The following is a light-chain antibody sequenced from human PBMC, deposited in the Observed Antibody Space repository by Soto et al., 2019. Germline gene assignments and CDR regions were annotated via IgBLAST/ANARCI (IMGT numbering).Light chain of an antibody. V-gene: IGLV2-14*01. CDR3: SSYTSSSIV. Sequence: QSVLTQPASVSGSPGQSITISCTGTSSDVGGYNYVSWYQQHLGKAPKLMIYEVSNRPSGVSNRFSGSKSGNTASLTISGLQAEDEADYYCSSYTSSSIVFGTGTKLTVL. J-gene: IGLJ1*01. CDR2: EVS. CDR1: SSDVGGYNY.